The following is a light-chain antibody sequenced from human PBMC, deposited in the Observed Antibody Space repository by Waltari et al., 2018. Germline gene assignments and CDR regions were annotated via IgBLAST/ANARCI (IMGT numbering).Light chain of an antibody. V-gene: IGLV3-25*03. CDR3: QSADSITTFEV. CDR2: KDT. Sequence: SFELTQPPSVTVSPGQTASITCSGETLQNQYTYWYQQNAGQAPVPVIFKDTERPSVIPGRFSGSSSGTVVTLTITGVRTEDEADYYCQSADSITTFEVFGGGTKLTVL. CDR1: TLQNQY. J-gene: IGLJ3*02.